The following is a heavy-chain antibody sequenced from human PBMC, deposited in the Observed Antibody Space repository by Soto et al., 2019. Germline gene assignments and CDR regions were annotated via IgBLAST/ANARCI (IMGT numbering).Heavy chain of an antibody. CDR2: ISSSSSTI. CDR1: GFTFSSYS. V-gene: IGHV3-48*02. J-gene: IGHJ6*02. Sequence: PGGSLRLSCAASGFTFSSYSMNWVRQAPGKGLEWVSYISSSSSTIYYADSVKGRFTISRDNAKNSLYLQMNSLRDEDTAVYYCARFTMVRGVIITPPPLNGMDVWGQGTTVTVSS. D-gene: IGHD3-10*01. CDR3: ARFTMVRGVIITPPPLNGMDV.